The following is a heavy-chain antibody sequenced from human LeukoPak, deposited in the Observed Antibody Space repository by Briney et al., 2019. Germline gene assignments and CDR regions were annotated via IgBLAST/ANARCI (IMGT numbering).Heavy chain of an antibody. D-gene: IGHD2-21*01. CDR3: ARGKQIAVDLDGAFEM. Sequence: GGSLRLSCAASGFTFSDNFMSWIRQTPGKGLEWLAYISSSGSTIYYVDSVKGRFTITRDNAKNSLYLQMNSLRAEDTAVYFCARGKQIAVDLDGAFEMWGQGTLVTVSS. CDR2: ISSSGSTI. J-gene: IGHJ3*02. CDR1: GFTFSDNF. V-gene: IGHV3-11*04.